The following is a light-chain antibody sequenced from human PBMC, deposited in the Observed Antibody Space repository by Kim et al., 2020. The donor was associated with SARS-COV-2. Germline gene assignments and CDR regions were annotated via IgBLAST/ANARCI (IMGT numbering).Light chain of an antibody. CDR3: QQFGTSTPYT. Sequence: EIVLTQSPGTLSLSPGERATLSCRASQSVSSNLLAWYQHKPGQAPRLLMFEASRRATGTPDRFSGSGSGTDFTLTISRLEPEDFAVYYCQQFGTSTPYTFGQGTRLEI. V-gene: IGKV3-20*01. CDR1: QSVSSNL. CDR2: EAS. J-gene: IGKJ2*01.